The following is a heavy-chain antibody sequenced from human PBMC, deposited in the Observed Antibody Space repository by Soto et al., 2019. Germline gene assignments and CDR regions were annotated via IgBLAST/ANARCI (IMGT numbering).Heavy chain of an antibody. D-gene: IGHD5-12*01. Sequence: GGCLRLSCAASGGPLSSYSMNWVRQAPGKGLEWVSGINWSGGSTGYADSVKGRFTISRDNAKNSLYLQMSSLRAEDTALYHCARVRGRNSGYEFDYWGQGTLVTVSS. CDR1: GGPLSSYS. CDR2: INWSGGST. J-gene: IGHJ4*02. V-gene: IGHV3-20*01. CDR3: ARVRGRNSGYEFDY.